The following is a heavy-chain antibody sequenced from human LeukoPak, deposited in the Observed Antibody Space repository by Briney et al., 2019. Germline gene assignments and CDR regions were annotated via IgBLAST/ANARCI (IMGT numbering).Heavy chain of an antibody. CDR2: ISYDGSNK. Sequence: AGGSLRLSCAASGFTFSSYGMHWIRQAPGKGLEWVAVISYDGSNKYYADSVKGRFTISRDNSKNTLYLQMNSLRAEDTAVYYCARGPDYDILADYFDYWGQGTLVTVSS. D-gene: IGHD3-9*01. V-gene: IGHV3-30*03. CDR1: GFTFSSYG. J-gene: IGHJ4*02. CDR3: ARGPDYDILADYFDY.